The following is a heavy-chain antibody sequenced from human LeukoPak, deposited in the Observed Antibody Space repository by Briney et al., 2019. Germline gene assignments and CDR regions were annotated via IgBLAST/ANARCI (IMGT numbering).Heavy chain of an antibody. CDR1: GGSISSYY. D-gene: IGHD3-22*01. J-gene: IGHJ5*02. CDR2: IYYSGST. CDR3: ARDGDYDSSGYYP. V-gene: IGHV4-59*01. Sequence: PSETLSLTCTVSGGSISSYYWSSIRQPPGKGLEWIGYIYYSGSTNYNPSLKSRVTISVGTSKNQFSLKLSSVTAADTAVYYCARDGDYDSSGYYPWGQGTLVTVSS.